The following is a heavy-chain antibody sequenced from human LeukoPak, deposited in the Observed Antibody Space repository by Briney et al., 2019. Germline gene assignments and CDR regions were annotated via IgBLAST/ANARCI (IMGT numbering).Heavy chain of an antibody. CDR2: IIETTGNT. CDR1: GFTFSSFP. J-gene: IGHJ4*02. V-gene: IGHV3-23*01. D-gene: IGHD1-7*01. Sequence: GGSLRLSCAASGFTFSSFPMSWVRQAPGKGLEWVSAIIETTGNTYYADSVKGRFTISRDNSRNTLYVQMDSLRAEDTAVYYCARAGSVTGTPSSFDSWGQGTLVTVSS. CDR3: ARAGSVTGTPSSFDS.